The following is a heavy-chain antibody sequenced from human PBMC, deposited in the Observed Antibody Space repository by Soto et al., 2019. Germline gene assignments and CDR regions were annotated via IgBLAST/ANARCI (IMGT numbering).Heavy chain of an antibody. V-gene: IGHV3-33*01. J-gene: IGHJ4*02. CDR3: ARDCAGYSSGWYQRGGFDY. Sequence: QVQLVESGGGVVQPGRALRLSCEASGFTFSSYGMQWVRQAPGKGLEWVAVIWYDGSNKYHADSVKGRFTISRDNSKNTLYLQMNSLGAEDTDVYYCARDCAGYSSGWYQRGGFDYWGQGTLVTVSS. CDR1: GFTFSSYG. CDR2: IWYDGSNK. D-gene: IGHD6-19*01.